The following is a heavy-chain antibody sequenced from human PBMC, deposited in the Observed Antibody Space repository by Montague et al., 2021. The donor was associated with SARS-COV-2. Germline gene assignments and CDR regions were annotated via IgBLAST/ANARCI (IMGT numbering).Heavy chain of an antibody. J-gene: IGHJ4*02. Sequence: SETLSLTCEVSGGSISSYYWSWIRQSPGKGLEWIGYVHYTGSTKYNPSLKTRVTLSLDTPKNHFSLKLSSVTAADTAVYYCARAQNTCFIANCVNYFEVRGQGILVTVSS. CDR3: ARAQNTCFIANCVNYFEV. D-gene: IGHD1-1*01. CDR1: GGSISSYY. CDR2: VHYTGST. V-gene: IGHV4-59*01.